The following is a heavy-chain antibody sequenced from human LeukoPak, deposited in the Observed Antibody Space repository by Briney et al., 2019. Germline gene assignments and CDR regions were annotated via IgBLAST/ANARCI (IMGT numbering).Heavy chain of an antibody. V-gene: IGHV3-48*01. J-gene: IGHJ4*02. Sequence: GGSLRLSCAASGFTFRTYNMNWVRQAPGKGPEWVSYITSGGTTIYYADSVKGRFTISRDNAKNSLYLQMNSLRAEDTAVYHCARDYSTVTTFFDYWGQGTLVTVSS. CDR2: ITSGGTTI. CDR3: ARDYSTVTTFFDY. CDR1: GFTFRTYN. D-gene: IGHD4-17*01.